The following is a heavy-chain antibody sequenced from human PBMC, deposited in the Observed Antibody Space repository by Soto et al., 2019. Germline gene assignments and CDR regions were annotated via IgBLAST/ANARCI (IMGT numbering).Heavy chain of an antibody. Sequence: SVKVSCKASAGTFSSYAISWVRQAPGQGLEWMGGIIPIFGTANYAQKFQGRVTITADESTSTAYMELSSLRSEDTAVYYCARGGSYYDSSGGGRGYFDAWGDGNRVTVPS. CDR1: AGTFSSYA. CDR3: ARGGSYYDSSGGGRGYFDA. V-gene: IGHV1-69*13. CDR2: IIPIFGTA. D-gene: IGHD3-22*01. J-gene: IGHJ4*01.